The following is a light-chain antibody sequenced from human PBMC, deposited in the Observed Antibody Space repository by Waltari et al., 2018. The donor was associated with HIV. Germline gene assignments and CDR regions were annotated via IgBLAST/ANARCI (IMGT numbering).Light chain of an antibody. CDR3: SSYTTTNTVV. J-gene: IGLJ2*01. CDR2: DVD. V-gene: IGLV2-14*03. CDR1: SSDIPPYNF. Sequence: QSALTQPASVSGSPGQSITISCSGTSSDIPPYNFVSWYQNHPDKAPKLLIYDVDTRPSGVPRRFSGSKSGDTASLTISAIQADDEADYFCSSYTTTNTVVFGGGTKVSVL.